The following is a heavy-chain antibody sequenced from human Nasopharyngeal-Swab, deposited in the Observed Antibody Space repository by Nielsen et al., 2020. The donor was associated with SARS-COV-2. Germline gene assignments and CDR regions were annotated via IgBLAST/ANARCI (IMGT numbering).Heavy chain of an antibody. CDR2: ISSSSYI. CDR3: ARGLQLERRGWYFDL. J-gene: IGHJ2*01. D-gene: IGHD1-1*01. CDR1: GFTFSSYS. V-gene: IGHV3-21*01. Sequence: GGSLRLSCAASGFTFSSYSMNWVRQAPGKGLEWVSSISSSSYIYYADSVKGRFTISRDNAKNSLYLQMNSLRAEDTAVYYCARGLQLERRGWYFDLWGRGTLVTVSS.